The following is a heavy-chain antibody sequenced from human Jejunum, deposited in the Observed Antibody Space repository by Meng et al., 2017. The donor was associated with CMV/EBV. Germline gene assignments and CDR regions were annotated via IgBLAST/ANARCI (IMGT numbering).Heavy chain of an antibody. CDR3: ARDTGYSNPDV. J-gene: IGHJ6*02. Sequence: VSGGSIRSTTYYWSWIRQPPGKGLEWIGYIYYDGSPFYNPSLKSRVTMSVDTSSNHFSLKLSSVTAADTAVYYCARDTGYSNPDVWGQGTTVTVSS. CDR1: GGSIRSTTYY. CDR2: IYYDGSP. V-gene: IGHV4-30-4*08. D-gene: IGHD6-13*01.